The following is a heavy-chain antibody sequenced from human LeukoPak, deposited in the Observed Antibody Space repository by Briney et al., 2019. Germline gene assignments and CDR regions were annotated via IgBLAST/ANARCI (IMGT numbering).Heavy chain of an antibody. D-gene: IGHD4-17*01. Sequence: GRSLRLSCAPSGFTFSSFSITWVRQAPGKGLERVANIKHNGSGKYYVNTVKGRFTISRDNAKNALYLQMNSLRAEDTAVYYCARLLTTVTTNWFDPWGQGTLVTVSS. CDR1: GFTFSSFS. CDR2: IKHNGSGK. CDR3: ARLLTTVTTNWFDP. V-gene: IGHV3-7*01. J-gene: IGHJ5*02.